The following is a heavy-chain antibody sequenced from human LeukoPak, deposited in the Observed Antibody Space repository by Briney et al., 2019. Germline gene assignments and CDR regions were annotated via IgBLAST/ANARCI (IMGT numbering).Heavy chain of an antibody. CDR1: GGSISSSSYY. D-gene: IGHD3-3*01. Sequence: SETLSLTCTVSGGSISSSSYYWGWIRQPPGKGPEWIGSIYYSGSTYYNPSLKSRVTISVDTSKNQFSLKLSSVTAADTAVYYCARIPITIFGVVSYRNWFDPWGQGTLVTVSS. J-gene: IGHJ5*02. V-gene: IGHV4-39*01. CDR3: ARIPITIFGVVSYRNWFDP. CDR2: IYYSGST.